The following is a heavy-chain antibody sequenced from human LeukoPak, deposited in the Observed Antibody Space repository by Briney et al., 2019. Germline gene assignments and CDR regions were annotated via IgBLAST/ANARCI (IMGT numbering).Heavy chain of an antibody. D-gene: IGHD4-11*01. V-gene: IGHV4-34*01. J-gene: IGHJ5*02. CDR3: ARHLRRATYSP. CDR1: GGSFSGYY. Sequence: SETLSLTCAVYGGSFSGYYWSWIRQPPGKGLEWIGEINHSGSTNYNPSLKSRVTISVDTSKNQFSLKLSSVTAADTAVYYCARHLRRATYSPWGQGTLVTVSS. CDR2: INHSGST.